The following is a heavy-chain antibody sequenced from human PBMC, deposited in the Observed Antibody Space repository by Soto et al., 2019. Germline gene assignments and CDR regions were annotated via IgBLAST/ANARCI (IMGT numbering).Heavy chain of an antibody. D-gene: IGHD4-4*01. Sequence: TLSLTCAVSGGSISSGGYSWSWIRQPPGKGLEWIGYIYHSGSTYYNPSLKSRVSISVDRSKNQFSLNLSSVTAADTAVYYCARVGMTTVSSRWFDPWGQGTLVTVSS. V-gene: IGHV4-30-2*01. J-gene: IGHJ5*02. CDR1: GGSISSGGYS. CDR3: ARVGMTTVSSRWFDP. CDR2: IYHSGST.